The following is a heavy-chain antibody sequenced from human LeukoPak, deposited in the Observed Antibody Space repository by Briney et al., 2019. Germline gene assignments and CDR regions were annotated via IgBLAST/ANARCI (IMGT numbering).Heavy chain of an antibody. CDR1: GITLSNYG. J-gene: IGHJ4*02. Sequence: GGSLRLSCAVSGITLSNYGMGWVRQAPGKGLEWVAGISGSGGTTNYAGSVKGRFTISRDNPKNTLYLQMNSLRAEDTAVYLCAKRGVVIRVILVGFHKEAYYFDSWGQGALVTVSS. D-gene: IGHD3-22*01. V-gene: IGHV3-23*01. CDR2: ISGSGGTT. CDR3: AKRGVVIRVILVGFHKEAYYFDS.